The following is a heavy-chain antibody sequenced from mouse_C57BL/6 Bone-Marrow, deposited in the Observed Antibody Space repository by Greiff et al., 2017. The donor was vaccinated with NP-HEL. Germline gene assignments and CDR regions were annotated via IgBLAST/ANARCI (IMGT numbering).Heavy chain of an antibody. CDR3: ARYGSGYSDY. CDR1: GFTFTDYY. Sequence: EVQVVESGGGLVQPGGSLSLSCAASGFTFTDYYMSWVRQPPGKALEWLGFIRNKANGYTTEYSASVKGRFTISRDNSQSILYLQMNALRAEDSATYYCARYGSGYSDYWGQGTTLTVSS. V-gene: IGHV7-3*01. D-gene: IGHD3-1*01. CDR2: IRNKANGYTT. J-gene: IGHJ2*01.